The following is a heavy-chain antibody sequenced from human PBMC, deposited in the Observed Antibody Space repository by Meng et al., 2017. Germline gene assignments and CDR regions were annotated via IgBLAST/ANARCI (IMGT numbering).Heavy chain of an antibody. CDR1: WFSLSTSGLC. CDR3: AHRLGFTKPFVY. Sequence: QITLKESGPNLVKPTPTLTLTCNFSWFSLSTSGLCVGWVRQPPGKVLEWLALIYWDDDKRYSPSLESRLTITKDTSKNQVVLTMTNMDPVDTATYFCAHRLGFTKPFVYWGQGTLVTVSS. D-gene: IGHD2-8*01. J-gene: IGHJ4*02. V-gene: IGHV2-5*02. CDR2: IYWDDDK.